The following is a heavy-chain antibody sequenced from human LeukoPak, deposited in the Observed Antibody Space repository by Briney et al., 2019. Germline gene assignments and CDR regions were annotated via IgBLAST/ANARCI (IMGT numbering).Heavy chain of an antibody. CDR3: ASGPYCTNGVCYYSAFDI. CDR1: GGSISSSYSY. V-gene: IGHV4-39*07. Sequence: SETLSLTCTVSGGSISSSYSYWGWIRQPPGKGLEWIGNIYYSGSTYYSPSLTSRVTVSVDTSENQFSLKLSSVTAADTAVYYCASGPYCTNGVCYYSAFDIWGQGTMVTVSS. J-gene: IGHJ3*02. D-gene: IGHD2-8*01. CDR2: IYYSGST.